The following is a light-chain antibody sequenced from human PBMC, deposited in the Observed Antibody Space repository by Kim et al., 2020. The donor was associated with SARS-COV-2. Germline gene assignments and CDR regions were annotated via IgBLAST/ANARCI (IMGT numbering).Light chain of an antibody. Sequence: APGKTARITCGGNNMGSKSVHWYQQKPGQAPVLVIYYDSDRPSGIPERFSGSNSGNTATLTISRVEAGDEAVYYCQVWDSSSDWVFGGGTQLTVL. V-gene: IGLV3-21*04. CDR1: NMGSKS. CDR2: YDS. J-gene: IGLJ3*02. CDR3: QVWDSSSDWV.